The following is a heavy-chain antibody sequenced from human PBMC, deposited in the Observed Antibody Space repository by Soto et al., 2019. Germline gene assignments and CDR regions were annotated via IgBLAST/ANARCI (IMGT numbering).Heavy chain of an antibody. CDR2: INPSGGST. J-gene: IGHJ6*02. CDR3: ARDPDVIAVAGTYPFVMDV. Sequence: ASVKVSCKASGYTFTSYYMHWVRQAPGQGLEWMGIINPSGGSTSYAQKFQGRVTMTRDTSTSTVYMELSSLRSEDTAVYYCARDPDVIAVAGTYPFVMDVWGQGTTVTVSS. D-gene: IGHD6-19*01. V-gene: IGHV1-46*01. CDR1: GYTFTSYY.